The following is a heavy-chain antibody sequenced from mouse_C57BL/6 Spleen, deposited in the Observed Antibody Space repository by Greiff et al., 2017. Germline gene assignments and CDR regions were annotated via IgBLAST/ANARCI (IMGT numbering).Heavy chain of an antibody. CDR1: GFTFSDYG. CDR3: ARLRSSGRVDY. Sequence: VQLKESGGGLMKPGGSLKLSCAASGFTFSDYGMHWVRQAPEKGLEWVAYISSGSSTIYYADTVKGRFTISRDNAKNTLFLQMTSLRSEDTALYYCARLRSSGRVDYWGQGTTLTVSS. D-gene: IGHD3-2*02. CDR2: ISSGSSTI. V-gene: IGHV5-17*01. J-gene: IGHJ2*01.